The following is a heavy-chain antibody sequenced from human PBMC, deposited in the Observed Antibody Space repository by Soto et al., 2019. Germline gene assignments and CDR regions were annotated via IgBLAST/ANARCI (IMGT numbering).Heavy chain of an antibody. D-gene: IGHD3-9*01. Sequence: GWSLRLSCAASGLDLSHPWVTWVRQAAGKGLEWVARIKSKTDGETADYAAPVKGRFSISRDDSKNMVDLQMNSLKTEDTAVYHCTTGVYYDPLNGYRNVAYWGQGTMVTVSS. CDR1: GLDLSHPW. CDR2: IKSKTDGETA. J-gene: IGHJ4*02. CDR3: TTGVYYDPLNGYRNVAY. V-gene: IGHV3-15*01.